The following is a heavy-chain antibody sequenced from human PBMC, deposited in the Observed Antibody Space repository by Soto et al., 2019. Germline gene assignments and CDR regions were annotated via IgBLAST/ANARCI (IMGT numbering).Heavy chain of an antibody. V-gene: IGHV1-69*13. CDR1: GGTFSSYG. CDR3: TRSGLAGSGCFNP. D-gene: IGHD3-10*01. J-gene: IGHJ5*02. Sequence: SVKVSFKASGGTFSSYGISWVRQAPGQGLEWVGGLISVVGTAIYAQKFQGRATITADECTIKAYFDLIRLRPQDTAVYYRTRSGLAGSGCFNPCGHGTLETVSS. CDR2: LISVVGTA.